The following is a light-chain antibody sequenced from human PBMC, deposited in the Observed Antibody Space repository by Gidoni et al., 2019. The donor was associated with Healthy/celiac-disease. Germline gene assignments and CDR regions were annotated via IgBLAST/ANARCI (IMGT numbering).Light chain of an antibody. Sequence: EIVLTQSPATLSLSPGERATLSCRASQSVSSYLAWYQQKPGQAPRLLIYDASNRATGIPARFSGSGSGTDFTLTISSLEPEDFAVYYCQQRSNLAVGCSFGQGTKLEIK. V-gene: IGKV3-11*01. CDR1: QSVSSY. CDR3: QQRSNLAVGCS. CDR2: DAS. J-gene: IGKJ2*04.